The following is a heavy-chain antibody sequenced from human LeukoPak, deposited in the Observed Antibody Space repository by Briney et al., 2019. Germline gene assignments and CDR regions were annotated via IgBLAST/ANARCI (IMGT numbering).Heavy chain of an antibody. Sequence: SETLSLTCAVYGGSFSDYDWSWIRQPPGKGLEWIGEINHSGSTNYNPSLKSRVTISVDTSKNQFSLKLSSVTAADTAVYYCARGKQLWLRADAFDIWGQGTMVTVSS. J-gene: IGHJ3*02. CDR2: INHSGST. CDR3: ARGKQLWLRADAFDI. V-gene: IGHV4-34*01. D-gene: IGHD5-18*01. CDR1: GGSFSDYD.